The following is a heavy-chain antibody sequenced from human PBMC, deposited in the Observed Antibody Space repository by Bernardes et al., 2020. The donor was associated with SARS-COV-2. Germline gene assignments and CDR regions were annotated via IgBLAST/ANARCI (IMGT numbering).Heavy chain of an antibody. CDR3: ARSGVWSSYYSGTGRFGFDS. J-gene: IGHJ4*02. CDR2: IHYSANT. Sequence: SETLSLTCTVSGGSISSHYWSWIRQPPGKGLEWIGYIHYSANTNYNPSLKSRVTISVDTSKNQFSLKLTSVTAADTAVYHCARSGVWSSYYSGTGRFGFDSWGQGTLVTVSS. CDR1: GGSISSHY. V-gene: IGHV4-59*11. D-gene: IGHD3-3*01.